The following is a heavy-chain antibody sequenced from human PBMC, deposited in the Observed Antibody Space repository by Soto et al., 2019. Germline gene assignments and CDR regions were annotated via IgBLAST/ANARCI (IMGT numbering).Heavy chain of an antibody. V-gene: IGHV3-72*01. CDR1: GFTFSTYA. CDR3: GKERRGSGWSVCNF. J-gene: IGHJ4*02. CDR2: SRDKAQGYST. D-gene: IGHD6-19*01. Sequence: GGSLRLSCAASGFTFSTYAMSWVRQAPGKGLEWVGRSRDKAQGYSTAYAASVKGRFTTSRDESKNSVYLQMNSLRVDDTAVYHCGKERRGSGWSVCNFWGQGSLVTV.